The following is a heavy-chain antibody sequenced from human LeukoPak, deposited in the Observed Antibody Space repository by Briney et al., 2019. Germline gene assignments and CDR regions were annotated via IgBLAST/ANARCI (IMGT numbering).Heavy chain of an antibody. V-gene: IGHV3-23*01. CDR2: ISDSGGST. CDR3: AKRGVVIRVILVGLHKQAYYFDS. CDR1: GITLSNYG. D-gene: IGHD3-10*01. J-gene: IGHJ4*02. Sequence: GGSLRLSCAVSGITLSNYGMSWVRQAPGKGLEWVAGISDSGGSTNYADSVKGRFTISRDNAKNTLYLQMNSLRAEDTAVYFCAKRGVVIRVILVGLHKQAYYFDSWGQGALVTVSS.